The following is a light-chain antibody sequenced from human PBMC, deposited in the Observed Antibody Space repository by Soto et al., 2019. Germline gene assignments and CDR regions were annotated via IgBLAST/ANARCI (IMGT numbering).Light chain of an antibody. CDR1: QTITSD. CDR2: AAS. CDR3: QQTYSTPGWT. J-gene: IGKJ1*01. V-gene: IGKV1-39*01. Sequence: DIQMTQSPSSLSASVGDRVTITCRASQTITSDLHWYQQRPGKAPKLLIYAASKLQSGVPSRFSGSGSGTDFTFIISSLQPEDSATYYCQQTYSTPGWTFGQGTKVEIK.